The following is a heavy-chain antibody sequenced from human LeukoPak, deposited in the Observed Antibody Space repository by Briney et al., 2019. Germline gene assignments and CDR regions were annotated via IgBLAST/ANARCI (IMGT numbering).Heavy chain of an antibody. Sequence: GGSLRLSCAASGFTFSESAMHWVCQASGKGLEWVGRIRSKANSYETQYAASLKRRFTISRDDPKNTAYLQMNSMKPGDTAVYYCTRHRYGGSGGDFDYWGQGTLVTVSS. CDR2: IRSKANSYET. D-gene: IGHD1-26*01. CDR1: GFTFSESA. J-gene: IGHJ4*02. V-gene: IGHV3-73*01. CDR3: TRHRYGGSGGDFDY.